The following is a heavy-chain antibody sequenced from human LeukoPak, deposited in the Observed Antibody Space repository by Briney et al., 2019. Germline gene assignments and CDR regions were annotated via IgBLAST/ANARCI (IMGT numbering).Heavy chain of an antibody. CDR3: ARSDGYGLVGI. V-gene: IGHV4-39*07. CDR1: GGSISSSSYY. D-gene: IGHD3-10*01. J-gene: IGHJ3*02. Sequence: SETLSLTCTVSGGSISSSSYYWGWIRQPPGKTLEWIGSIYSSGSTYYNPSLKSRVIILIDTAKNHFSLNLSSVTAADTAVYYCARSDGYGLVGIWGQGTMVTVSS. CDR2: IYSSGST.